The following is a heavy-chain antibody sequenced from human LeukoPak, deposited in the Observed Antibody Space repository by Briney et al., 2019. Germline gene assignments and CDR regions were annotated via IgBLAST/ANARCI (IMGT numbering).Heavy chain of an antibody. CDR2: INPDGNKK. CDR3: VRDPQIDWNRPSPLS. D-gene: IGHD1-1*01. CDR1: GLTFSSSW. J-gene: IGHJ5*02. V-gene: IGHV3-7*01. Sequence: GGSLRLSCAVSGLTFSSSWMDWVRQAPGKGLEWVASINPDGNKKYSADSVKGRFTISRDNAENSLYLQMHSLRDEDTAVYYCVRDPQIDWNRPSPLSWGQGTLVTVSS.